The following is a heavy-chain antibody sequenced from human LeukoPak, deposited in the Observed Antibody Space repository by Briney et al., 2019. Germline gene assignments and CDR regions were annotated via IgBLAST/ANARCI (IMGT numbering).Heavy chain of an antibody. V-gene: IGHV4-38-2*02. CDR1: GYSISSGYY. CDR3: AREALLYNWNDVD. Sequence: PSETLSLTCTVSGYSISSGYYWGWIRQPPGKGLEWIGSIYYSGSTYYNPSLKSRVTISVDTSKNQFSLKLSSVTAADTAVYYCAREALLYNWNDVDWGQGTLVTVSS. J-gene: IGHJ4*02. D-gene: IGHD1-20*01. CDR2: IYYSGST.